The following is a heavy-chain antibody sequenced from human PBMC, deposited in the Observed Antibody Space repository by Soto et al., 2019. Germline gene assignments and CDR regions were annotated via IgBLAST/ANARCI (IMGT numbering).Heavy chain of an antibody. CDR3: ARGPSIALSGTIVNYFAY. J-gene: IGHJ4*02. Sequence: SETLSITCAVYGGSFSGYYWSWIRQPPGKGLEWIGEINHSGSTNYNPSLKSRVTISVDTSKNQFSLKLSSVTAADTAVYYCARGPSIALSGTIVNYFAYWGQGTLVTVSS. CDR2: INHSGST. D-gene: IGHD6-19*01. CDR1: GGSFSGYY. V-gene: IGHV4-34*01.